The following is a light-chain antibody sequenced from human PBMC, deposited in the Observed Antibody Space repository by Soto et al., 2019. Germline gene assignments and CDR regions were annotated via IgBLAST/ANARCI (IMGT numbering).Light chain of an antibody. CDR2: GAS. J-gene: IGKJ1*01. CDR3: QQYVNWPKT. V-gene: IGKV3-20*01. CDR1: QSVSNNY. Sequence: EIVLTQSPGTLSLSPGERATLSCRASQSVSNNYLAWYQQKPGQAPRLLIYGASNRATGIPDRFSGSGSGTDFTLTISSLQSEDYGVYFCQQYVNWPKTFGHGTKV.